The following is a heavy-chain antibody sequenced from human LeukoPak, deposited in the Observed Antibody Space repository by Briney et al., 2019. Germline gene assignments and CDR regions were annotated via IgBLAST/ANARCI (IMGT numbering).Heavy chain of an antibody. Sequence: GGSLRLSCAASGFTFSSYWMTWVRQAPGKGLEWVANIKQDGSEKYYVDSVKGRFTISRDNAKNSLYLQMNSLRAEDTAVYYCARGDCSGGSCYLSLTAIDYWGQGTLVTVSS. D-gene: IGHD2-15*01. V-gene: IGHV3-7*04. CDR1: GFTFSSYW. J-gene: IGHJ4*02. CDR2: IKQDGSEK. CDR3: ARGDCSGGSCYLSLTAIDY.